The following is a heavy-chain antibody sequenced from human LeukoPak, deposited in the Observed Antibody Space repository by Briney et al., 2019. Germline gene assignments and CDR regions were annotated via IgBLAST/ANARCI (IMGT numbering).Heavy chain of an antibody. CDR2: IYYSGST. V-gene: IGHV4-59*01. J-gene: IGHJ6*03. CDR1: GGSFSGYY. D-gene: IGHD5-18*01. CDR3: ARVGYSYGRYYYYMDV. Sequence: SETLSLTCAVYGGSFSGYYWSWIRQPPGKGLEWIGYIYYSGSTNYNPSLKSRVTISVDTSKNQFSLKLSSVTAADTAVYYCARVGYSYGRYYYYMDVWGKGTTVTISS.